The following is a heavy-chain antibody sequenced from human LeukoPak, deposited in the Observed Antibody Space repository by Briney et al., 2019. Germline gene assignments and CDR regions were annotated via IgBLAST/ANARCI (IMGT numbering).Heavy chain of an antibody. V-gene: IGHV3-7*01. CDR2: INQDGIAT. D-gene: IGHD3-10*01. Sequence: GGSLRLSCAASGFTFSIYWMSWVRQAPGRGLEWVANINQDGIATYYVDSVRGRFTVSRDNAKNSLYLQMISLRVEDTAVYYCARWDGHGFHLDQGALVTVSS. CDR1: GFTFSIYW. J-gene: IGHJ4*02. CDR3: ARWDGHGFH.